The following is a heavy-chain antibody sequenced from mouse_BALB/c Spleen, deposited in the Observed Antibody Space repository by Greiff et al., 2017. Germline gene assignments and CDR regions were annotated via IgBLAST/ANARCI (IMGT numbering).Heavy chain of an antibody. CDR3: AREGGYPAWFAY. J-gene: IGHJ3*01. D-gene: IGHD2-2*01. CDR2: IYPYNGGT. V-gene: IGHV1S29*02. CDR1: GYTFTDYN. Sequence: VQLKESGPELVKPGASVKISCKASGYTFTDYNMHWVKQSHGKSLEWIGYIYPYNGGTGYNQKFKSKATLTVDNSSSTAYMELRSLTSEDSAVYYCAREGGYPAWFAYWGQGTLVTVSA.